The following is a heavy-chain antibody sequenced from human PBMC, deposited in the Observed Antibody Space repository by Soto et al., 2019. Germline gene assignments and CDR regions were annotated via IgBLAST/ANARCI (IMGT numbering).Heavy chain of an antibody. CDR2: ISSEGNSK. D-gene: IGHD6-19*01. CDR1: GFTFSVFG. V-gene: IGHV3-30*18. CDR3: AKTITLSPSDDSRGRGALIDH. Sequence: QVHLVESGGGVVQPGGSLRLSCAASGFTFSVFGMHWVRQAPGKGPEWVEVISSEGNSKHYADSVRGRFSISRDNAKNTLSLLMDSLRPEDTALYYCAKTITLSPSDDSRGRGALIDHWGQGTLVTVSS. J-gene: IGHJ4*02.